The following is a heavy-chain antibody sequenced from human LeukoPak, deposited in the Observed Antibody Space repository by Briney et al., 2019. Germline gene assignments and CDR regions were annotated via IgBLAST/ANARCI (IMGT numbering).Heavy chain of an antibody. CDR1: GYSISSGYY. J-gene: IGHJ4*02. CDR2: IYTSGGT. Sequence: SETLSLTCTVSGYSISSGYYWGWIRQPPGKGLKWIGRIYTSGGTNYNPSLKSRVTISVDTSKNQFSLKLSSVTAADTAVYYCARHGYGDSDYWGQGTLVTVSS. D-gene: IGHD4-17*01. V-gene: IGHV4-38-2*02. CDR3: ARHGYGDSDY.